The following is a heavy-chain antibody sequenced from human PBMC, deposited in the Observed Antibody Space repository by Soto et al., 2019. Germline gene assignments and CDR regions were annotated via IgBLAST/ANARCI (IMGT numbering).Heavy chain of an antibody. CDR1: GYTLTGYY. D-gene: IGHD3-10*01. Sequence: ASVTVSCKPSGYTLTGYYMHWVRQAPGQGLEWMGWINPNSGGTNYAQKFQGWVTMTRDTSISTAYMELSRLRSDDTAVYYCARDYGGGSGSYYNHNETYYYYYGMDVWGQGTTVTVSS. CDR3: ARDYGGGSGSYYNHNETYYYYYGMDV. CDR2: INPNSGGT. V-gene: IGHV1-2*04. J-gene: IGHJ6*02.